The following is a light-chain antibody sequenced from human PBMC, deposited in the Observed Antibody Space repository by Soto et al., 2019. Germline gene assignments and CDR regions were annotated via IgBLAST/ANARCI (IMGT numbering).Light chain of an antibody. CDR1: QSVSSN. V-gene: IGKV3-15*01. CDR2: GES. CDR3: KQYNNWAPWT. J-gene: IGKJ1*01. Sequence: EIVMTQSPATLSVSPGERATLSCRASQSVSSNLAWYQQKPGQAPRLLIYGESTRATGIPARFSGSGSGIEFTLTISSLQSEDCAVSCCKQYNNWAPWTFGQGTKVEIK.